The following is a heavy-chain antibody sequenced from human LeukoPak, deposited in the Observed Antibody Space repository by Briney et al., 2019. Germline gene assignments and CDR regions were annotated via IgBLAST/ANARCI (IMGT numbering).Heavy chain of an antibody. D-gene: IGHD4-17*01. CDR2: ITGSHGRT. Sequence: GSLRLSCEASGFTFSSFAMTWVRQAPGKGLEWVSSITGSHGRTYDTDSVKGRFTISRDNSQNTLYLQMNSLRAEDTAVYYCTKDPNGDYVGAFDPWGQGTLVTVSS. V-gene: IGHV3-23*01. J-gene: IGHJ5*02. CDR1: GFTFSSFA. CDR3: TKDPNGDYVGAFDP.